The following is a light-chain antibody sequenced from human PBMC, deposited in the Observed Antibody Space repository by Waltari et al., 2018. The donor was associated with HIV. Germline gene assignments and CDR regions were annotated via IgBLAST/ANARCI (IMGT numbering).Light chain of an antibody. CDR1: TSDIGIYDL. CDR2: GVN. CDR3: SSYTDSDSLL. Sequence: QSALTQPASVSGSPGQSITISCTGDTSDIGIYDLVSWYQKYPDKAPRLIMSGVNTRPSGMSNRFSGSKSGNTASLTSSALQGDDEADYYCSSYTDSDSLLFGGGTKLTVL. J-gene: IGLJ2*01. V-gene: IGLV2-14*01.